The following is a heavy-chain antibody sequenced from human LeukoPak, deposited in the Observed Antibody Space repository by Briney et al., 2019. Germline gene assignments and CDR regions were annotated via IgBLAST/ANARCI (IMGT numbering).Heavy chain of an antibody. Sequence: SETLSLTCTVSGGSITNYHWSWIRQPAGKGLEWIGRIYSSGSTNYNPSLKSRVTMSVDTSKNHFSLKLRSVTAAGTAVYYCARDRGAFEYWGQGTLVTVSS. J-gene: IGHJ4*02. D-gene: IGHD1-26*01. V-gene: IGHV4-4*07. CDR1: GGSITNYH. CDR2: IYSSGST. CDR3: ARDRGAFEY.